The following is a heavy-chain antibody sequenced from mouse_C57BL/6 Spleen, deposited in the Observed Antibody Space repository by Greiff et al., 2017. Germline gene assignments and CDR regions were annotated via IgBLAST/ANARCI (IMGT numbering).Heavy chain of an antibody. CDR3: ARKNENWYFDV. Sequence: VQLQQSGPGLVQPSQSLSITCTVSGFSLTSYGVHWVRQSPGKGLEWLGVIWRGGSTDYNAAFISRLSISKDNSKSQVFFKMNSLQADDTAIYYCARKNENWYFDVWGTGTTVTVSS. J-gene: IGHJ1*03. CDR2: IWRGGST. V-gene: IGHV2-2*01. CDR1: GFSLTSYG.